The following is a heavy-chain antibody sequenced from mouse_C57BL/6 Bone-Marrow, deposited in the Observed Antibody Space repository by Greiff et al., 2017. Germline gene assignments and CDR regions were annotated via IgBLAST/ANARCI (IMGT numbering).Heavy chain of an antibody. D-gene: IGHD3-3*01. J-gene: IGHJ2*01. CDR3: AISHASDY. CDR1: GYTFTSYW. V-gene: IGHV1-53*01. Sequence: QVQLLQPGTELVKPGASVKLSCKASGYTFTSYWLHWVKQRPGQGLEWIGNINPSNGGTNYNEKFKSKATLTVDKSSSTAYMQLRRLPSEDSAVXYCAISHASDYWGQGTTLTVSS. CDR2: INPSNGGT.